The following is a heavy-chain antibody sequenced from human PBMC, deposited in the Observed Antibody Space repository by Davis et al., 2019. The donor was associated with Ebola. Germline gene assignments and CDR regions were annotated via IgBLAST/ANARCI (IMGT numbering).Heavy chain of an antibody. CDR2: IYYSGLT. D-gene: IGHD3-3*01. V-gene: IGHV4-59*12. CDR1: GGSISSYY. J-gene: IGHJ5*02. Sequence: MPGGSLRLSCNVSGGSISSYYWSWIRQPPGKGLEWIGYIYYSGLTNYSPSLQSRVAISLDSSKNQLSLKLSSVTAADTAVYYCARGRFWSGYYFRLGWFDPWGQGTLVTVSS. CDR3: ARGRFWSGYYFRLGWFDP.